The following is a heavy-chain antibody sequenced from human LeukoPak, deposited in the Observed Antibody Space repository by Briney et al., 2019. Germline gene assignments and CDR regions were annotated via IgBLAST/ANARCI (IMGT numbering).Heavy chain of an antibody. V-gene: IGHV1-69*13. J-gene: IGHJ3*02. Sequence: SVKVSCKASGGTFSSYAISWVRQAPGQGLEWMGGIIPIFGTANYAQKFQGRVTITADESTSTAYMELSSLRSEDTAVYYCARPPGSYCSSTSCYRFIGAFDIWGQGTMVTVSS. CDR2: IIPIFGTA. CDR1: GGTFSSYA. CDR3: ARPPGSYCSSTSCYRFIGAFDI. D-gene: IGHD2-2*02.